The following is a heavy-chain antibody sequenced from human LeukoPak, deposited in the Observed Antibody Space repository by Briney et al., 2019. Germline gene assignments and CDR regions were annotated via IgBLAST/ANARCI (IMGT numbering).Heavy chain of an antibody. J-gene: IGHJ4*02. V-gene: IGHV3-7*03. CDR2: IKKDGSEK. CDR3: VRGGYRSSWFWIF. Sequence: GGSLRLSCAASGFTFRDYWMTWVRQTSRKGLEWAATIKKDGSEKYYVDSVRGRFAISRDNARDSLYLQMNSLRDDDTGMYYCVRGGYRSSWFWIFWGQGTLVTVSS. CDR1: GFTFRDYW. D-gene: IGHD6-13*01.